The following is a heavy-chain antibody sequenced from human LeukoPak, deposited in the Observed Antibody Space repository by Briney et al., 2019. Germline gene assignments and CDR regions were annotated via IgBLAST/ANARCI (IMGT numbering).Heavy chain of an antibody. D-gene: IGHD4-17*01. CDR3: AKSKTYGDFGYFDY. Sequence: GGSLRLSCAASGFSFSSYGMNWVRQAPGQELEWVAFISHDGNDKDYADSVKGRFTISRDNSKNTLYVQMNSLRAEDTAMYYCAKSKTYGDFGYFDYWGQGILVTVSS. CDR2: ISHDGNDK. V-gene: IGHV3-30*18. J-gene: IGHJ4*02. CDR1: GFSFSSYG.